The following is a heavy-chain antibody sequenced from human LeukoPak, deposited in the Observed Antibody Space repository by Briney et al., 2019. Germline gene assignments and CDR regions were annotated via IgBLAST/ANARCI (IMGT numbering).Heavy chain of an antibody. J-gene: IGHJ4*02. Sequence: GGSLRLSCAASGFTFSSYSMNWVRQAPGKGLEWVSYISSSSSTMYYADSVKGRFTISRDNAKNSVYLEMNSLRAEDTAMYYCVRNRGWLQFDNWGQGTLVTVSS. V-gene: IGHV3-48*04. CDR2: ISSSSSTM. CDR3: VRNRGWLQFDN. CDR1: GFTFSSYS. D-gene: IGHD5-24*01.